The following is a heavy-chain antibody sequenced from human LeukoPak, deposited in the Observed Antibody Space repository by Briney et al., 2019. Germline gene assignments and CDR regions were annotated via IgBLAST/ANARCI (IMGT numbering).Heavy chain of an antibody. CDR2: INHSGST. J-gene: IGHJ4*02. CDR1: GGSFSGYY. Sequence: NPSETLSLTCAVYGGSFSGYYWSWIRQPPGKGLEWIGEINHSGSTNYNPSLKSRVTISVDTSKNQFSLKLSSVTAADTAVYYCARGSPPPYYFDYWGQGTLVTVSS. CDR3: ARGSPPPYYFDY. V-gene: IGHV4-34*01.